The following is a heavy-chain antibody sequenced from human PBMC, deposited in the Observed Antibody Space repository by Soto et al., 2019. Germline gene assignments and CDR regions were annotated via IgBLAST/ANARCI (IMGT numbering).Heavy chain of an antibody. D-gene: IGHD1-26*01. CDR2: ISYDGSIK. J-gene: IGHJ4*02. V-gene: IGHV3-30*18. CDR1: GFTFSCCA. Sequence: QVQLVESGGGVVQPGRSLRLSCAASGFTFSCCAMHWVRQAPGKGLEWVAVISYDGSIKYYADSVKGRFTISRDNSKNTLYLQMNSLIFEDTAVYFCAKDEGVGATLGLPSGNDYWGQGTLVTVSS. CDR3: AKDEGVGATLGLPSGNDY.